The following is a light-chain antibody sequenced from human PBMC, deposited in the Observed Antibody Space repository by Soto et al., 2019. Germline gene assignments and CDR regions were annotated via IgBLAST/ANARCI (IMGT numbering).Light chain of an antibody. CDR2: GVV. CDR3: TSFTSTNTWV. CDR1: GNDVGAYNY. V-gene: IGLV2-11*01. Sequence: QSALTQPRSVSGSPGQSVTISCTGTGNDVGAYNYVSWYQQHPGRPPKLLIYGVVRWPSGVPDRFSGSKSGNTASLTISGLQAEDEADYYCTSFTSTNTWVFGGGTKLTVL. J-gene: IGLJ3*02.